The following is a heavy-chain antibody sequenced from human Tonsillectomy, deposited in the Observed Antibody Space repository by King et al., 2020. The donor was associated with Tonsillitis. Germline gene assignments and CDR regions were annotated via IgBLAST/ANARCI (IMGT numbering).Heavy chain of an antibody. J-gene: IGHJ4*02. V-gene: IGHV1-18*01. CDR1: GYTFTSYG. Sequence: QLVQSGAEVKKPGASVKVSCKASGYTFTSYGISWVRQAPGQGLEWMGWISAYNGNTNYAQKLQGRVTMTTDTSTSTAYMELRSLRSDDTAVYCCARGGHYYRYCSGGSCYLPDYWGQGTLVTVSS. CDR2: ISAYNGNT. CDR3: ARGGHYYRYCSGGSCYLPDY. D-gene: IGHD2-15*01.